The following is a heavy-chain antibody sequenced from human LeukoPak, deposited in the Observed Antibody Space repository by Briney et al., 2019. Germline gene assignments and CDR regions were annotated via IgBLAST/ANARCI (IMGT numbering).Heavy chain of an antibody. D-gene: IGHD6-13*01. V-gene: IGHV3-7*01. CDR3: ARDPNQRQYSSSWYPWNYYYGMDV. CDR2: IKQDGSEK. CDR1: GFTFSSYW. Sequence: GGSLRLSCAASGFTFSSYWMSWVRQAPGKGLEWVANIKQDGSEKYYVDSVKGRFTISRDNAKNSLYLQMNSLRAEDTAVYYCARDPNQRQYSSSWYPWNYYYGMDVWGQGTTVTVSS. J-gene: IGHJ6*02.